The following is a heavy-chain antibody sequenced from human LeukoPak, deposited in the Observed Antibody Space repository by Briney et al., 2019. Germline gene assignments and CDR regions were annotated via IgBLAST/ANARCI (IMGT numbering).Heavy chain of an antibody. Sequence: GGSLRLSCAASGFTFSSYAMSWVRQAPGKGLEWVSAISGSGGSTYYADSVKGRFTISRDNSKNTIHLEMNRLKVEDTAIYYCVASRWSGALDFWGQGSLVTVSS. CDR3: VASRWSGALDF. CDR1: GFTFSSYA. J-gene: IGHJ4*02. V-gene: IGHV3-23*01. D-gene: IGHD3-3*01. CDR2: ISGSGGST.